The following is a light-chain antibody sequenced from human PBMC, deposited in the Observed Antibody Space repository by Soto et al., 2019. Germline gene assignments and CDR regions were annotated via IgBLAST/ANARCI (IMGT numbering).Light chain of an antibody. CDR1: QSVSNN. Sequence: EIVMTQSPATLSVSPGERATLSCRASQSVSNNVAWYQQKPGQAPRLLIYHAATRATGIPARFSGSGSGTDFTLTISSLEPEDFAAYYCQQRSNWPPTFGGGTKVEIK. CDR2: HAA. V-gene: IGKV3-15*01. J-gene: IGKJ4*01. CDR3: QQRSNWPPT.